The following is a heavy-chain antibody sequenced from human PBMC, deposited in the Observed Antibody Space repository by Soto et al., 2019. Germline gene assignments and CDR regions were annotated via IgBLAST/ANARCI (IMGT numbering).Heavy chain of an antibody. J-gene: IGHJ5*02. Sequence: GGSLRLSCAASGFTFSSYAMSWVRQAPGKGLEWVSAISGSGGSTYYADSVKGRFTISRDNSKNTLYLQMNSLRAEDTAVYYCAKGGGEYGSGSYILDPWGQGTLVTVSS. D-gene: IGHD3-10*01. CDR3: AKGGGEYGSGSYILDP. V-gene: IGHV3-23*01. CDR1: GFTFSSYA. CDR2: ISGSGGST.